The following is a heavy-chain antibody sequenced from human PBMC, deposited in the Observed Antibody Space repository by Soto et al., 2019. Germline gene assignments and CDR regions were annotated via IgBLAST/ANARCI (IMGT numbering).Heavy chain of an antibody. CDR3: ARDGREASGMDV. J-gene: IGHJ6*02. V-gene: IGHV4-59*11. Sequence: SETLSLTCXVSGGSISSHYWSWVRQAPGKGLEWIGHIYYRGSTNYNPSLRSRSTISVDTSKNQFSLKLNSVTTADTAVYYCARDGREASGMDVWGQGTKVTVSS. D-gene: IGHD1-26*01. CDR1: GGSISSHY. CDR2: IYYRGST.